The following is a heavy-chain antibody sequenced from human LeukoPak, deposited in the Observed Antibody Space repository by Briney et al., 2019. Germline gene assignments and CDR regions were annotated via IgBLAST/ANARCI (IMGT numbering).Heavy chain of an antibody. Sequence: PGRSLRLSCAASGFTFSSYAMHWVRQAPGKGLEWVAVISYDGSNKYYADSVKGRFTISRDNSKNTLYPQMNSLRAEDTAVYYCARDNDMGIAAAGTLQHWGQGTLVTVSS. CDR2: ISYDGSNK. CDR3: ARDNDMGIAAAGTLQH. D-gene: IGHD6-13*01. CDR1: GFTFSSYA. J-gene: IGHJ1*01. V-gene: IGHV3-30-3*01.